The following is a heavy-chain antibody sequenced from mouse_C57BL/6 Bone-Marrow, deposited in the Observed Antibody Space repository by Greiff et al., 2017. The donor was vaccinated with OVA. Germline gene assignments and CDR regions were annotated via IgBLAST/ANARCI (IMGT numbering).Heavy chain of an antibody. V-gene: IGHV1-31*01. Sequence: VHVKQSGPELVKPGASVKISCKASGYSFTGYYMHWVKQSHGNILDWIGYIYPYNGGPSYTKKLKGKATLTVDKSSSTAYMGLRSLTSEDSAVYDCARETGFDYWGQGTTLTVSS. CDR3: ARETGFDY. J-gene: IGHJ2*01. CDR1: GYSFTGYY. CDR2: IYPYNGGP.